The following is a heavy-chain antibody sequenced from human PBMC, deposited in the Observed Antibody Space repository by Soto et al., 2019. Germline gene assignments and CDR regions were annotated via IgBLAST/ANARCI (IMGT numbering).Heavy chain of an antibody. J-gene: IGHJ6*02. CDR1: RYTLTSYA. D-gene: IGHD2-2*01. V-gene: IGHV1-3*05. Sequence: QVPLVQSGAEEKKPGASVKVSCKASRYTLTSYAMHWVRQAPGQRLEWMGWINAANGNTKYSQKFQDRVTISRDTSARIASMELSSLRSEDTAVYYCARADCVSTSCYYYYGMDVWGQGTTVTVSS. CDR3: ARADCVSTSCYYYYGMDV. CDR2: INAANGNT.